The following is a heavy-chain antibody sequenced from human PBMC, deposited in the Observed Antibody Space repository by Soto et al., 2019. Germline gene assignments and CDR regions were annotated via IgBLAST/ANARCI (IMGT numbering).Heavy chain of an antibody. CDR1: GFTFSSYA. CDR2: ISGSGSST. J-gene: IGHJ5*02. Sequence: GGSLRLSCAASGFTFSSYAMSWVRQAPGKGLEWVSAISGSGSSTYYADSVKGRFTISRDNSKNTLYLQMNSLRAEDTAVYYCAKARLEVLWFGELFLFDPWGQGTLVTVSS. V-gene: IGHV3-23*01. CDR3: AKARLEVLWFGELFLFDP. D-gene: IGHD3-10*01.